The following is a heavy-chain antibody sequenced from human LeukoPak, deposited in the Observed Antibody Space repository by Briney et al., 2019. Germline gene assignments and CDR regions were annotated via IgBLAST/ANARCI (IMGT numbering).Heavy chain of an antibody. CDR3: AKVLLRALDYMDV. CDR2: ISGSGGST. CDR1: EFTFSSYA. J-gene: IGHJ6*03. Sequence: PGGSLRLSCAASEFTFSSYAMSWVRQAPGKGLEWVSAISGSGGSTYYADFVKGRFTISRDNSKSTLYLQMNNLRADDTAVYYCAKVLLRALDYMDVWGKGTTVTVSS. V-gene: IGHV3-23*01. D-gene: IGHD2-15*01.